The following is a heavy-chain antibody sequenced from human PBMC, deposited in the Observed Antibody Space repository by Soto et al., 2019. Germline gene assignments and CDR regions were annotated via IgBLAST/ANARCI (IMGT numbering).Heavy chain of an antibody. J-gene: IGHJ5*02. D-gene: IGHD3-3*01. CDR2: IIPIFGTA. V-gene: IGHV1-69*13. CDR1: GGTFSSYA. Sequence: GASVKVSCKASGGTFSSYAISWVRQAPGQGLEWMGGIIPIFGTANYAQKFQGRVTITADESTSTAYMELSSLRSEDTAVYYCARDLPGLANDFWSGSERYWFDPWGQGTLVTVSS. CDR3: ARDLPGLANDFWSGSERYWFDP.